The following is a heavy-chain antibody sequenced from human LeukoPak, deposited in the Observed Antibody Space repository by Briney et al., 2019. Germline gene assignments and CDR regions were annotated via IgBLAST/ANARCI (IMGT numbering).Heavy chain of an antibody. V-gene: IGHV3-7*01. CDR3: ARDDTHSDTSGSFYDAFDI. CDR2: IRPDGSVI. CDR1: GFTFSNYW. Sequence: PGGSLRLTCVASGFTFSNYWMTWVRRAPGKGLEWVANIRPDGSVIRYVDSVKGRFTISRDSAKNSLYLQMNSLRVEDTAVYYCARDDTHSDTSGSFYDAFDIWGQGTMVTVSS. J-gene: IGHJ3*02. D-gene: IGHD3-22*01.